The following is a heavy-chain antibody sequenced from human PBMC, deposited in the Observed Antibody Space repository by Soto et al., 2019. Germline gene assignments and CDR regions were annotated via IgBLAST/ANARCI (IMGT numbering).Heavy chain of an antibody. J-gene: IGHJ5*02. CDR3: ATDLLWFGEFSWWFDP. CDR1: GYTLTELS. Sequence: ASVKVSCKVSGYTLTELSMHWVRQAPGKGLEWMGGFDPEDGETIYAQKFQGRVTMTEDTSTDTAYMELGSLRSEDTAVYYCATDLLWFGEFSWWFDPWGQGTLVTVSS. D-gene: IGHD3-10*01. CDR2: FDPEDGET. V-gene: IGHV1-24*01.